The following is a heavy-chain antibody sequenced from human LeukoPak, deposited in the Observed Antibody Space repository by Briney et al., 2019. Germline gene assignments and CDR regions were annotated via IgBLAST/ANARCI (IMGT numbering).Heavy chain of an antibody. V-gene: IGHV1-2*02. J-gene: IGHJ4*02. CDR2: INPHSGGT. CDR3: ARDMDSGPDFFDY. D-gene: IGHD1-26*01. CDR1: GYSFTGYY. Sequence: ASVKVSCKASGYSFTGYYIHWVRQAPGQGPEWMGWINPHSGGTDHAQKFQGRVTMTRDTSISTAYMELSRLRSDDTAVYYCARDMDSGPDFFDYWGLGTLVTVSS.